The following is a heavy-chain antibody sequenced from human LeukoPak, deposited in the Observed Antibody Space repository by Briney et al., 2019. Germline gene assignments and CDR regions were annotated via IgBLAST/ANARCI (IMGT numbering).Heavy chain of an antibody. D-gene: IGHD6-13*01. V-gene: IGHV3-23*01. J-gene: IGHJ5*02. CDR3: ARERKQQKNWFDP. CDR2: ISGRGGST. Sequence: QAGGSLRLSCAASGFAFSTYVMNWVRQAPGKGLEWVSIISGRGGSTYYADSVRGRFTISRDNSKNTLYLQMNSLRAEDTAVYYCARERKQQKNWFDPWGQGTLVTVSS. CDR1: GFAFSTYV.